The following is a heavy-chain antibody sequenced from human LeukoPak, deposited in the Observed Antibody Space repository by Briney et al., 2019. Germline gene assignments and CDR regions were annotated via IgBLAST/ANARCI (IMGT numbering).Heavy chain of an antibody. D-gene: IGHD3-3*02. Sequence: GGSLRLSGAASAFTFSIYGMHWVRQAPGKGLEWVAVIWSDGSNKHYADSVKGRFTISRDNSKNTLYLEMNSLRGEDTAVYYCARFSNNNGMDVWGQGTTVTVSS. CDR3: ARFSNNNGMDV. J-gene: IGHJ6*02. CDR2: IWSDGSNK. V-gene: IGHV3-33*01. CDR1: AFTFSIYG.